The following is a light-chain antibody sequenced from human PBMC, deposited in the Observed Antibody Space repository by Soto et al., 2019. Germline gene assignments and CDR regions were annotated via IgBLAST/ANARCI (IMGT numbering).Light chain of an antibody. J-gene: IGKJ5*01. CDR2: DVS. CDR1: QGISSA. V-gene: IGKV1-13*02. Sequence: AIQLTQSPSSLSASVGDGVTITCRASQGISSAFAWYQQKPGKVPRLLIYDVSSLQSGVPSRFSGSGSGTDFTLTISSLQPEDFATYYCQQFDTYPLTFGQGTRLDVK. CDR3: QQFDTYPLT.